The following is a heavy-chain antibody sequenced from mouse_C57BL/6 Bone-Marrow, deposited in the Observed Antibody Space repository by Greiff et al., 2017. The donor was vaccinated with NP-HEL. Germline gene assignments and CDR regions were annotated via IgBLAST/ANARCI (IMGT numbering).Heavy chain of an antibody. CDR3: VRHGVPITTVAFDV. CDR2: IRSKSNNYAT. J-gene: IGHJ1*03. D-gene: IGHD1-1*01. CDR1: GFSFNTYA. V-gene: IGHV10-1*01. Sequence: EVQGVESGGGLVQPKGSLKLSCAASGFSFNTYAMNWVRQAPGKGLEWVARIRSKSNNYATYYADSVKDRFTISRDDSESMLYLQMNNLKTEDTAMYYCVRHGVPITTVAFDVWGTGTTVTVSS.